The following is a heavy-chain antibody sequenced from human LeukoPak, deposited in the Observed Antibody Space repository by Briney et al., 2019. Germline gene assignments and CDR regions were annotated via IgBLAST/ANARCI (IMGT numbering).Heavy chain of an antibody. Sequence: ASVTVSCTASGYTFTVYYMHWVRQAPGQGLEWMGWINPNSGGTNYAQKFQGRVTMTRDTSISTAYMELSRLRSDDTAVYYCARDHEAGTFDYWGQGTLVTVSS. CDR2: INPNSGGT. CDR3: ARDHEAGTFDY. V-gene: IGHV1-2*02. CDR1: GYTFTVYY. D-gene: IGHD6-19*01. J-gene: IGHJ4*02.